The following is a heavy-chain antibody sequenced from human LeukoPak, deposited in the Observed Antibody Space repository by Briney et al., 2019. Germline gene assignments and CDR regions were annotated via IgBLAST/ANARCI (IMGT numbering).Heavy chain of an antibody. CDR3: AKDITAAGSYYFDY. J-gene: IGHJ4*02. V-gene: IGHV3-9*01. CDR1: GFTFDDYA. Sequence: GGSLRLSCAASGFTFDDYAMRWVRQAPGKGLEWVSGISWNSGSIGYADSVKGRFTISRDNAKNSLYLQMNSLRAGDTTLYYCAKDITAAGSYYFDYWGQGTLVTVSS. CDR2: ISWNSGSI. D-gene: IGHD6-13*01.